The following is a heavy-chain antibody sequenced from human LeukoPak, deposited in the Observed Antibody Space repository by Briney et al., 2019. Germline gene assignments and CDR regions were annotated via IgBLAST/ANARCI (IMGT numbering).Heavy chain of an antibody. CDR2: IYHSGST. J-gene: IGHJ6*03. CDR3: ARDRYYYDSSGYPGRYYYYMDV. CDR1: GGSFSGYY. V-gene: IGHV4-34*01. Sequence: SETLSLTCAVYGGSFSGYYWSWIRQPPGKGLEWIGSIYHSGSTYYNPSLKSRVTISVDTSKNQFSLQLNSVTAADTAVYYCARDRYYYDSSGYPGRYYYYMDVWGKGTTVTVSS. D-gene: IGHD3-22*01.